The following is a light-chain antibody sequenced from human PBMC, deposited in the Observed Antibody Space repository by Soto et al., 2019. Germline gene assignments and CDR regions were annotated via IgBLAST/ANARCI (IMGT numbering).Light chain of an antibody. J-gene: IGLJ2*01. CDR3: AAWDDSLHGPV. V-gene: IGLV1-44*01. Sequence: QSVLTQPPSASGTPGQRVTISCSGSSSNIGSNTVNWYQQLPGTAPKLLIYSNNQRPSGVPDRFSGSKSGTSASLAISGLQYEDEADYYCAAWDDSLHGPVFGGGTKLTVL. CDR1: SSNIGSNT. CDR2: SNN.